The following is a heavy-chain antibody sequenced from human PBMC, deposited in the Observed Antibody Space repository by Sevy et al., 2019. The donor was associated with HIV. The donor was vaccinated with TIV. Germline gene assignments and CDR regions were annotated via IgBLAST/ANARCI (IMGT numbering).Heavy chain of an antibody. Sequence: GESLRLSCAASGFTFSNAWMNWVRQAPGKGLEWVGRIKSKTDGGTTDYAAPVKGRFTISRDDSKNTLYLQMNSLKTEDTAVYYCTTSYSNYYYFDYWGQGTLVTVSS. CDR2: IKSKTDGGTT. J-gene: IGHJ4*02. V-gene: IGHV3-15*07. CDR3: TTSYSNYYYFDY. D-gene: IGHD4-4*01. CDR1: GFTFSNAW.